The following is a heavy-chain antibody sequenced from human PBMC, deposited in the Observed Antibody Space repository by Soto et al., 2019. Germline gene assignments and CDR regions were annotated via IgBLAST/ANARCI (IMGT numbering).Heavy chain of an antibody. Sequence: QVPLVESGGGVVQPGRSLRLSCAASGFTFSRYGMHWVRQAPGKGLEWVAIKSYDGSIEYYADSVKGRFTVSRDNSKNTLYLQMNSLRAEDTAIYYCAKESSSWPYYVDYWGQGTLVTVSS. CDR1: GFTFSRYG. CDR3: AKESSSWPYYVDY. CDR2: KSYDGSIE. D-gene: IGHD6-13*01. V-gene: IGHV3-30*18. J-gene: IGHJ4*02.